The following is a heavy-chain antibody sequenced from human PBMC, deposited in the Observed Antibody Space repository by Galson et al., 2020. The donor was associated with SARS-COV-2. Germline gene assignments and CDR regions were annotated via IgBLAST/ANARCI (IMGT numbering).Heavy chain of an antibody. CDR2: VKQDGSDR. J-gene: IGHJ4*02. D-gene: IGHD5-12*01. V-gene: IGHV3-7*01. Sequence: GSLRLSCAASGFRFSSYWMSWVRQAPGKGLEWVANVKQDGSDRYYVDSVKGRFTISSDYAKNSVYLQMNSLRAEDTAVYYCARDQDGYNDFWGQGTLVTVSS. CDR3: ARDQDGYNDF. CDR1: GFRFSSYW.